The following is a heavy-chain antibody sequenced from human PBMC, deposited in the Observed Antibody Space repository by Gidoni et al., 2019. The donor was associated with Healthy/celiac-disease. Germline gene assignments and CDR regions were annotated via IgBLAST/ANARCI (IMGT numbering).Heavy chain of an antibody. V-gene: IGHV1-18*01. J-gene: IGHJ4*02. D-gene: IGHD3-10*01. CDR3: ARGGAYGSGRFDY. Sequence: GRVTMTTDTSTSTAYMELRSLRSDDTAVYYCARGGAYGSGRFDYWGQGTLVTVSS.